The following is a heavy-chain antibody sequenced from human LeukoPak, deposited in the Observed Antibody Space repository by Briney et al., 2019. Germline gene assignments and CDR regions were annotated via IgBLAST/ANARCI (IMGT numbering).Heavy chain of an antibody. CDR3: ARGKYYDFWSGQSDYYYYYMDV. Sequence: ASVKVSCKASGYTFTGYYMHWVRQAPGQGLEWMGIINPSGGSTSYAQKFQGRVTMTRDTSTSTVYMELSSLRSEDTAVYYCARGKYYDFWSGQSDYYYYYMDVWGKGTTVTVSS. CDR2: INPSGGST. D-gene: IGHD3-3*01. J-gene: IGHJ6*03. CDR1: GYTFTGYY. V-gene: IGHV1-46*01.